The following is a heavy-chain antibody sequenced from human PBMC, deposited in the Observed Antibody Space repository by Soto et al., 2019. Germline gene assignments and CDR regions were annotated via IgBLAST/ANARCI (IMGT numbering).Heavy chain of an antibody. J-gene: IGHJ4*02. D-gene: IGHD4-17*01. CDR3: ARENGDYTGIDY. Sequence: QVQLQESGPGLVKPSQTLSLTCTVSGGSISSGGYYWSWIRQHQGKGLEWIGYIYYSGSTYYNPSLKSRVTISVDTSKNQFSLKLSSVTAADTAVYYCARENGDYTGIDYWGQGTLVTVSS. CDR2: IYYSGST. V-gene: IGHV4-31*03. CDR1: GGSISSGGYY.